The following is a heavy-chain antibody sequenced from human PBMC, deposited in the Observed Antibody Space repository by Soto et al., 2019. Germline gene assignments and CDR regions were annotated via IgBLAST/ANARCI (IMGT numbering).Heavy chain of an antibody. CDR2: IKQDGSEK. CDR3: ARIAAADPGVW. J-gene: IGHJ4*02. Sequence: EVQLVESGGGLVQPGGSLRLSCAASGFTSSSYWMSWVHQAPGKGLEWVANIKQDGSEKYYVDSVKGRFTISRDNAKNSLYLQMNSLRAEDTAVYYCARIAAADPGVWRGQGTLVTVSS. D-gene: IGHD6-13*01. CDR1: GFTSSSYW. V-gene: IGHV3-7*01.